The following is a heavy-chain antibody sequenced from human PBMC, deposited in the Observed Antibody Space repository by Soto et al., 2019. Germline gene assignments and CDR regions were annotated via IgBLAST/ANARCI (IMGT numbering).Heavy chain of an antibody. D-gene: IGHD3-22*01. Sequence: EVQLLESGGGLVQPGGSLRLSCEASGFTFSSDGMNWVRQAPGKGLEWVSSINSGSSYIYIADSVKGRFTISRDNAKNSLYLQMNSLRAEDTAVYYCARAPYYYDSSGYFGGMDVWGQGTTVTVS. J-gene: IGHJ6*02. CDR3: ARAPYYYDSSGYFGGMDV. CDR2: INSGSSYI. V-gene: IGHV3-21*01. CDR1: GFTFSSDG.